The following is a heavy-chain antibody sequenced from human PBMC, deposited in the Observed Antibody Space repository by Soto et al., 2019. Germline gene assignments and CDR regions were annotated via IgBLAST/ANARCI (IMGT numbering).Heavy chain of an antibody. CDR1: GFTFSSYS. D-gene: IGHD3-22*01. CDR3: APIVHFDDAFDI. J-gene: IGHJ3*02. V-gene: IGHV3-21*01. CDR2: ISSSSSYI. Sequence: GGSLRLSCAASGFTFSSYSMNWVRQAPGKGLEWVSSISSSSSYIYYADSVKGRFTISRDNAKNSLYLQMNSLRAEDTAVYYCAPIVHFDDAFDIWGQGTMVTVSS.